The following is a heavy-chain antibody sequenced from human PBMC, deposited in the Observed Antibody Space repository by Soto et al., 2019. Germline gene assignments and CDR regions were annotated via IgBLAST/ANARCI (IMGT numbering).Heavy chain of an antibody. Sequence: GESLKISCKGCGYNFTSYWISWVRRMPGKGLEWSGRIAPGESSPNFRPSSLDYVTISAYKSVSTAFLLWSILKASDTAMYYCASTPQASERPYYYYGMDVWGQGTMVTVSS. CDR2: IAPGESSP. CDR3: ASTPQASERPYYYYGMDV. J-gene: IGHJ6*02. CDR1: GYNFTSYW. V-gene: IGHV5-10-1*01. D-gene: IGHD6-25*01.